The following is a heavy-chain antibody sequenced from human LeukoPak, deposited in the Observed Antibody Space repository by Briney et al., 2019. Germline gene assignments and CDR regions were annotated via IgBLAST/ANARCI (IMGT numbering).Heavy chain of an antibody. V-gene: IGHV3-23*01. CDR2: ISGSGIST. Sequence: GGSLRLSCAASGFTFSSYAMSWVRQAPGKGLEWVSTISGSGISTYYTDSVKGRFTISRDNSKNTLYLQMNSLRAEDTAVYYCARDLLDSSGYSFYYYYGMDVWGQGTTVTVSS. CDR1: GFTFSSYA. CDR3: ARDLLDSSGYSFYYYYGMDV. D-gene: IGHD3-22*01. J-gene: IGHJ6*02.